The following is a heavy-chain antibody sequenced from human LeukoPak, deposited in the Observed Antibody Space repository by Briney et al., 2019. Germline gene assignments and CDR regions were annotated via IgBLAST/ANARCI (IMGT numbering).Heavy chain of an antibody. CDR2: ISGTGANT. D-gene: IGHD3-3*01. CDR3: AKFFRSGYYTAYYYYYGMDV. V-gene: IGHV3-23*01. J-gene: IGHJ6*02. Sequence: GGSLRLSCAASGFTFSSYAMSWVRQAPGKGLEWVSAISGTGANTYYADSVKGRFTISRDNSKNTLYLQMNSLRAEDTAVYYCAKFFRSGYYTAYYYYYGMDVWGQGTTVTVSS. CDR1: GFTFSSYA.